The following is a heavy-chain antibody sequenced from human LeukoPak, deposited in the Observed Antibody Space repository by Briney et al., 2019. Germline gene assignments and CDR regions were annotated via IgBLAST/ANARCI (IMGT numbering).Heavy chain of an antibody. CDR3: TRRPYSSSWYYFDY. V-gene: IGHV3-21*01. J-gene: IGHJ4*02. CDR1: GFTFSSYS. CDR2: ISSSSSYI. Sequence: GGSLRLSCAASGFTFSSYSMNWVRQAPGKGLEWVSSISSSSSYIYYADSVKGRFTISGDNAKNSLYLQMNSLRAEDTAVYYCTRRPYSSSWYYFDYWGQGTLVTVSS. D-gene: IGHD6-13*01.